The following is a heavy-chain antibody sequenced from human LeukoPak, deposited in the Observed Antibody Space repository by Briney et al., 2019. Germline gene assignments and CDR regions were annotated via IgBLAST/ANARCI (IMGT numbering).Heavy chain of an antibody. CDR3: ARGGSSGWVDY. D-gene: IGHD6-19*01. Sequence: SETLSLTCTVSGGSISSYYWSWIRQPPGKGLKWIGYIYYSGSTNYNPSLKSQVTISIDTSKNQFSLKLSSVTAADTAVYYCARGGSSGWVDYWGQGTLVTVSS. CDR1: GGSISSYY. V-gene: IGHV4-59*01. CDR2: IYYSGST. J-gene: IGHJ4*02.